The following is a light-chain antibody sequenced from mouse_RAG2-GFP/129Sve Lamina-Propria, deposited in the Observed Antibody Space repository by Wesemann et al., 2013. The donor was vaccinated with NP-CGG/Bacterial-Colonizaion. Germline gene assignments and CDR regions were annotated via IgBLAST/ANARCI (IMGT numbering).Light chain of an antibody. CDR1: SSVSY. CDR3: QQWSSYPPT. CDR2: DTS. J-gene: IGKJ5*01. Sequence: QIVLTQSPAIMSASPGEKVTMTCSASSSVSYMYWYQQKPGSSPRLWIYDTSNLVSGVPARFSGSRSGTSYSLTISSMEAEDAATYYCQQWSSYPPTFGAGTKLELK. V-gene: IGKV4-62*01.